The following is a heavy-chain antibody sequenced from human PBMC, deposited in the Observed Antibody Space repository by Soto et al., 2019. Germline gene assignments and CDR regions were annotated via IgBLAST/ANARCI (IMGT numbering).Heavy chain of an antibody. V-gene: IGHV6-1*01. CDR3: ERGKQYSGRIFDY. CDR2: TYYRSKWYS. CDR1: GDSVSSDGAA. D-gene: IGHD1-26*01. J-gene: IGHJ4*02. Sequence: SPTLSLTCVISGDSVSSDGAAWNWIRQSPSRGLEWLGRTYYRSKWYSDYAASVESRITVNPNTSKNHFSLQLNSVTPEDTAVYYRERGKQYSGRIFDYWGQGTLATVSS.